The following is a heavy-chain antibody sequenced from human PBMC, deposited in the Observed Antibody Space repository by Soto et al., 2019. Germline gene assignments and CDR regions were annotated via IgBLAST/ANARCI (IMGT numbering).Heavy chain of an antibody. J-gene: IGHJ5*02. V-gene: IGHV4-39*01. CDR1: GGSISSSSYY. CDR3: ARHYALLPATAILGRFDP. CDR2: IYYSGST. D-gene: IGHD2-2*02. Sequence: SETLSLTCTVSGGSISSSSYYWGWIRQPPGKGLEWIGSIYYSGSTYYNPSLKSRVTISVDTSKNQFSLKLSSVTAADTAVYYCARHYALLPATAILGRFDPWGQGTLVTVSS.